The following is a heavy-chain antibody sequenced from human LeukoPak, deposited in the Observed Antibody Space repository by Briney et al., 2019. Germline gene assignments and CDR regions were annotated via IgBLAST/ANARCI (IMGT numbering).Heavy chain of an antibody. D-gene: IGHD1-26*01. Sequence: SVKVSCKASGGTFSSYAISWVRQAPGQGLEWMGGIIPIFGTANYAQKFQDRVTITADESTSTAYMELSSLRSEDTAVYYCARDRVGYNWFDPWGQGTLVTVSS. V-gene: IGHV1-69*13. CDR3: ARDRVGYNWFDP. J-gene: IGHJ5*02. CDR1: GGTFSSYA. CDR2: IIPIFGTA.